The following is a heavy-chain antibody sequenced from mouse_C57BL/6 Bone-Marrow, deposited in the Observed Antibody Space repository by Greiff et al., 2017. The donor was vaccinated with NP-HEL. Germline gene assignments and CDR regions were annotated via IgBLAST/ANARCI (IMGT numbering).Heavy chain of an antibody. CDR3: CFYWYFDV. Sequence: EVHLVESGGGLVKPGGSLKLSCAASGFTFSSYAMSWVRQTPEKRLEWVATISAGGSYTYYPDNVKGRFTISRDNAKNNLYLQMSHLKSEDTAMYYGCFYWYFDVWGTGTTVTVSS. J-gene: IGHJ1*03. CDR1: GFTFSSYA. CDR2: ISAGGSYT. V-gene: IGHV5-4*01.